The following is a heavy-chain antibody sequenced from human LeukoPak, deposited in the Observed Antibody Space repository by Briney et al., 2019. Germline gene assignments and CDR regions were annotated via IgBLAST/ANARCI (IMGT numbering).Heavy chain of an antibody. CDR3: ARDSGYDWGDY. D-gene: IGHD5-12*01. J-gene: IGHJ4*02. Sequence: GGSLRLSCAASGFTVSSNYMTWVRQAPGKGLEWVSVIYSDGTSYYADSVKGRFTISRDISRNTLYLQMNSLRAEDTAVYYCARDSGYDWGDYWGQGTLVTVSS. V-gene: IGHV3-53*01. CDR2: IYSDGTS. CDR1: GFTVSSNY.